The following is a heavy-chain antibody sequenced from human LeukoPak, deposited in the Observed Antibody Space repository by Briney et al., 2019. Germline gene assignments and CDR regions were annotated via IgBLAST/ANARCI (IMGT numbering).Heavy chain of an antibody. CDR3: ARGDFCSATSCYLRPMDV. CDR2: IYHSGST. CDR1: GGSISDYY. V-gene: IGHV4-59*01. Sequence: SETLSLTCTVSGGSISDYYWSWIRQPPGKEPEWIGYIYHSGSTTYKPSLKSRVTMSVDTSKNQFSLKLSSVTAADAAVYYCARGDFCSATSCYLRPMDVWGKGTTVTLSS. J-gene: IGHJ6*03. D-gene: IGHD2-2*01.